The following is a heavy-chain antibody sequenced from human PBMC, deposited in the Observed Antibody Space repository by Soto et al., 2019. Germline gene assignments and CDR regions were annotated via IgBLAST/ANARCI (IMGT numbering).Heavy chain of an antibody. CDR1: GGTFSSYA. CDR3: ACIAAAIDSWFDP. J-gene: IGHJ5*02. Sequence: SVKVSCKASGGTFSSYAISWVRQAPGQGLEWMGGIIPIFGTANYAQKFQGRVTITADESTSTAYMELSSLRSEDTAVYYCACIAAAIDSWFDPWGQGTLGTVSS. CDR2: IIPIFGTA. D-gene: IGHD6-13*01. V-gene: IGHV1-69*13.